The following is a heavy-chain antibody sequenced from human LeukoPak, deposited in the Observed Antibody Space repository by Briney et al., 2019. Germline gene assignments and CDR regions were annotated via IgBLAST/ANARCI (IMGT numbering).Heavy chain of an antibody. D-gene: IGHD6-19*01. V-gene: IGHV3-15*01. J-gene: IGHJ4*02. Sequence: KPGGSLRLSCAASGFTFSNAWMTWVRQAPGKGLEWVGRIKSRTDGGTTDYAAPVKGRFTISKDDSKNTLYLEMNSLKTEDTAVYYCTTDRVAGTGGFDYWGQGTLVTVSS. CDR2: IKSRTDGGTT. CDR1: GFTFSNAW. CDR3: TTDRVAGTGGFDY.